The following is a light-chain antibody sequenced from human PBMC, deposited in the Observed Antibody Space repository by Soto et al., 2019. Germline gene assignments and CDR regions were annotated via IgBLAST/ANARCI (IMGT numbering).Light chain of an antibody. Sequence: EIVMTQAPATLSVSPGERATLSCRASQSVTNNLAWYQHKPGQAPRLLIYGASTRATGIPARFSGSGAGTEFTLTCSSLQSEDFAVYYCQQYNNWPLTFGQGTKVDIK. CDR3: QQYNNWPLT. CDR2: GAS. V-gene: IGKV3-15*01. CDR1: QSVTNN. J-gene: IGKJ1*01.